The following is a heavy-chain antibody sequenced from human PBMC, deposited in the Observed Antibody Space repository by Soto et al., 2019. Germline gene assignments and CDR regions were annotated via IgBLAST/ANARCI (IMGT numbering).Heavy chain of an antibody. D-gene: IGHD3-22*01. Sequence: QVQLVQSGAEVKKPGASVKVSCKASGYTFTGYDINWVRQATGQGLEWMGWMNPQSGNTNYAQKLQGRVTMTRNNSISTAYMELSSLRSGDAAMYYCARGRVIIGVDIWGQGTMVTVSS. V-gene: IGHV1-8*01. CDR3: ARGRVIIGVDI. J-gene: IGHJ3*02. CDR1: GYTFTGYD. CDR2: MNPQSGNT.